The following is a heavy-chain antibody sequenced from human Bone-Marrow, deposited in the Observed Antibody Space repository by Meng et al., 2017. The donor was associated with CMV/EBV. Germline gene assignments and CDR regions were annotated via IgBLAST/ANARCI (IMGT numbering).Heavy chain of an antibody. CDR2: IYYSGST. CDR1: GGSINNSSYY. V-gene: IGHV4-39*06. J-gene: IGHJ3*02. D-gene: IGHD3-10*01. Sequence: SETLSLTCTVSGGSINNSSYYWGWIRQSPGKGLEWIGNIYYSGSTYYQPSLKRRVTITVDTSKNQFPLKLSSVTAADTAIYYCARLTILRGLLHVRAFDIWGQGTMVTVSS. CDR3: ARLTILRGLLHVRAFDI.